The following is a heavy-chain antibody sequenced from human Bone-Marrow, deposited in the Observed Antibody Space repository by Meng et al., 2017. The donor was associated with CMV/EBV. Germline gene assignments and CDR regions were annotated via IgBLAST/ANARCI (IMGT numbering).Heavy chain of an antibody. CDR1: GFTGGTEA. Sequence: VSCGGCGFTGGTEARGWVRRAPGKGLEWVSGINGGGGNIYYADSVKGRFTISIDNSKNTLYLQMNSLTVDDTALYYCARAAYYDYWGQGTLVTVSS. CDR2: INGGGGNI. D-gene: IGHD2-21*01. J-gene: IGHJ4*02. CDR3: ARAAYYDY. V-gene: IGHV3-23*01.